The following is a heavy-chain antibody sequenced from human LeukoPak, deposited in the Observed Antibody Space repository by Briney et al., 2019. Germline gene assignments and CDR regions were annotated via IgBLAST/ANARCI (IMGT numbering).Heavy chain of an antibody. CDR2: IYHSGST. J-gene: IGHJ3*02. CDR3: ARGSAYYYDSGGYYRAFDI. CDR1: GGSISSGGYS. Sequence: SETLSLTCAVSGGSISSGGYSWSWIRQPPGKGLEWIGYIYHSGSTYYNPSLKSRVTISVDRSKNQFSLKLSSVTAADTAVYYCARGSAYYYDSGGYYRAFDIWGQGTMVTVSS. V-gene: IGHV4-30-2*01. D-gene: IGHD3-22*01.